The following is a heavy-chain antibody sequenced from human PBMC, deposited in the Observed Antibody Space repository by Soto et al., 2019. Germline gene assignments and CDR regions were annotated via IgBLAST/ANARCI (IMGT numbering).Heavy chain of an antibody. D-gene: IGHD1-1*01. CDR2: IYYSGST. V-gene: IGHV4-59*01. CDR3: ARDLEGTSDY. J-gene: IGHJ4*02. Sequence: PSETLSLTCTVSGGSISSYYWSWIRQPPGKGLEWIGYIYYSGSTNYNPSLKSRVTISVDTSKNQFSLKLSSVTAADTAVYYCARDLEGTSDYCGQGTLVTLSS. CDR1: GGSISSYY.